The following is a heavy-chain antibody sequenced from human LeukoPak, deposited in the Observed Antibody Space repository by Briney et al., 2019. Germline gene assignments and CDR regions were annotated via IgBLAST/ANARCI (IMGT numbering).Heavy chain of an antibody. CDR1: GFSFSTSA. CDR2: ITTNGRST. V-gene: IGHV3-64D*06. D-gene: IGHD4/OR15-4a*01. CDR3: VRDLT. Sequence: GGSLRLFCSASGFSFSTSAMHWVRQAPGKGPQFVSAITTNGRSTYYADSVKGRFTISRDNSKSTLDLQMSSLRAEDTAVYYCVRDLTWGQGTLVTVSS. J-gene: IGHJ4*02.